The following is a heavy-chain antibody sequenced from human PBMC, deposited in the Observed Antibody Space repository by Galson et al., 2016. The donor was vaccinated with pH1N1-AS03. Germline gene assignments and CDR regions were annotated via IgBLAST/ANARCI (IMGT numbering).Heavy chain of an antibody. J-gene: IGHJ4*02. D-gene: IGHD2-15*01. V-gene: IGHV3-7*03. CDR2: IKEDGSEK. CDR3: GRVGRGGSPVDY. CDR1: GFTFSSYA. Sequence: LRLSCAASGFTFSSYAMTWVRQAPGKGLEWVTEIKEDGSEKHDVDSVKGRFIISRDNAKNSLYLQMNSLRADDTAVYYCGRVGRGGSPVDYWGQGTLVTVSS.